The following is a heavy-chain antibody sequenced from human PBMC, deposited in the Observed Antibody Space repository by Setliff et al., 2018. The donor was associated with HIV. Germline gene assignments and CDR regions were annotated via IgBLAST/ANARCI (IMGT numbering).Heavy chain of an antibody. J-gene: IGHJ4*02. D-gene: IGHD2-2*01. CDR1: GFTFSSYG. CDR3: ARRAYCSSTTCFDN. CDR2: IWYDGSNK. Sequence: PGGSLRLSCAASGFTFSSYGMHWVRQAPGKGLEWVAVIWYDGSNKYYADSLKGRFTISRDTSKNTLYLQMNSLRAEDTAVYYCARRAYCSSTTCFDNWGQGTLVTVSS. V-gene: IGHV3-33*01.